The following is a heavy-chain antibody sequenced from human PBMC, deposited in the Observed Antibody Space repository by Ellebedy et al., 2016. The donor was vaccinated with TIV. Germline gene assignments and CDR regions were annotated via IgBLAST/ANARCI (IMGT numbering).Heavy chain of an antibody. D-gene: IGHD2-2*01. CDR2: IYHSGST. CDR1: GASINNNNW. V-gene: IGHV4-4*02. J-gene: IGHJ4*02. Sequence: MPSETLSLTCAVYGASINNNNWWWSWVRQPPGKGLEWIGEIYHSGSTNYNPSLKSRVTLSIDKSKNQFSLKLSAVTAADTALYYCAGDGYYQDRRSFHYWGRGTLVTVSS. CDR3: AGDGYYQDRRSFHY.